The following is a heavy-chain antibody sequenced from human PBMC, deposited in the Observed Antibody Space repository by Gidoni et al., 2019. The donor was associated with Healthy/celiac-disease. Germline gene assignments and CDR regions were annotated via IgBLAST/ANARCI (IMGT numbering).Heavy chain of an antibody. CDR3: AKCPKYDYSNYVGGWFDP. V-gene: IGHV3-23*01. CDR2: ISGSGGST. D-gene: IGHD4-4*01. CDR1: GFTFSSYA. J-gene: IGHJ5*02. Sequence: EVQLLESGGGLVQPGGSLRLSCAASGFTFSSYAMSWVRQAPGKGLEWVSAISGSGGSTYYADSVKGRFTISRDNTKNTLYLQMNSLRAEDTAVYYCAKCPKYDYSNYVGGWFDPWGQGTLVTVSS.